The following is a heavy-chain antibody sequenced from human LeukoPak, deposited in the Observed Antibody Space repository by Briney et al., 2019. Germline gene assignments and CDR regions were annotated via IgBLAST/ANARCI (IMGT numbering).Heavy chain of an antibody. V-gene: IGHV4-39*01. CDR3: ARHWWGRRDGYNFGY. CDR2: IYYSGST. CDR1: GGSISSSSYY. D-gene: IGHD5-24*01. J-gene: IGHJ4*02. Sequence: SETLSLTCTVSGGSISSSSYYWGWIRQPPGKGLEWIGSIYYSGSTYYNPSLKSGVTISVDTSKNQFSLKLSSVTAADTAVYYCARHWWGRRDGYNFGYWGQGTLVTVSS.